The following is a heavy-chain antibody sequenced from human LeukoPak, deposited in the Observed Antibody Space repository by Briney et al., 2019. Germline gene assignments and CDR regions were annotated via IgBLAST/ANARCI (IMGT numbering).Heavy chain of an antibody. Sequence: SETLSLTCAVYGGSFSGYYWSWLRQPPGKGLEWIGEINHSGSTNYNPSLKSRVTISVDTPKNQFSLKLSSVTAADTAVYYCARMGAVAGIFGRDYWGQGTLVTVSS. V-gene: IGHV4-34*01. D-gene: IGHD6-19*01. J-gene: IGHJ4*02. CDR3: ARMGAVAGIFGRDY. CDR1: GGSFSGYY. CDR2: INHSGST.